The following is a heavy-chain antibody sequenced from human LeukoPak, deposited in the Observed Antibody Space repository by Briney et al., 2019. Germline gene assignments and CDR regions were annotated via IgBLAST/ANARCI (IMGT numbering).Heavy chain of an antibody. Sequence: GGSLRLSCAASGFTFDDYAMHWVRQAPGKGLGWVSGISWNSGSIGYADSVKGRFTISRDNAKNSLYLQMNSLRAEDTALYYCAKAPNYYDSSGYLFDYWGQGTLVTVSS. V-gene: IGHV3-9*01. D-gene: IGHD3-22*01. CDR2: ISWNSGSI. CDR1: GFTFDDYA. J-gene: IGHJ4*02. CDR3: AKAPNYYDSSGYLFDY.